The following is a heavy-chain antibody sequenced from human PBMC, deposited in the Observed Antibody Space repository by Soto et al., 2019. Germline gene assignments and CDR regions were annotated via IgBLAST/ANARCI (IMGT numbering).Heavy chain of an antibody. Sequence: PVGSLRLSCAASGFTFSSYAMHWVRQAPGKGLEWVAVISYDGSNEYYTADSVKGRFTMSRDNSKNTLYLQMTSLRAEDTAVYYCARTITFIAYSYGPWFDPWAHGTLVTVSS. CDR2: ISYDGSNE. D-gene: IGHD5-18*01. J-gene: IGHJ5*02. V-gene: IGHV3-30-3*01. CDR1: GFTFSSYA. CDR3: ARTITFIAYSYGPWFDP.